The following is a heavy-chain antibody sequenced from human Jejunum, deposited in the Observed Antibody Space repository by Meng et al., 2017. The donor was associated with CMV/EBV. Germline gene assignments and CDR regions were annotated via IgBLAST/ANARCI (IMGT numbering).Heavy chain of an antibody. D-gene: IGHD3-9*01. Sequence: GYAFSNYWIGWVRQQPGKGLEWMGIMSPGNSDIRYSPSFVGQVTMSADKSTNTAYLEWRSLQASDTAMYYCARPRNAYDNSGTFNVWGQGTMVTVSS. J-gene: IGHJ3*01. V-gene: IGHV5-51*01. CDR3: ARPRNAYDNSGTFNV. CDR2: MSPGNSDI. CDR1: GYAFSNYW.